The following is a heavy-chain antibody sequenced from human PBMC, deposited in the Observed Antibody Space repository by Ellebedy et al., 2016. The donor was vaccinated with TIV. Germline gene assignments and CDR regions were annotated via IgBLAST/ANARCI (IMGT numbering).Heavy chain of an antibody. CDR1: GFTFTNAW. Sequence: GESLKISCAASGFTFTNAWMNWVRQTPGKGLEWVGRIKSKTDGWTTDYAAPVKGRFTISRDDSKNTLYLQMNSLKTEDTAVYYCTLQSTVITFGGVVVPSYFDSWGQGTLVTVSS. J-gene: IGHJ4*02. CDR2: IKSKTDGWTT. D-gene: IGHD3-16*02. CDR3: TLQSTVITFGGVVVPSYFDS. V-gene: IGHV3-15*07.